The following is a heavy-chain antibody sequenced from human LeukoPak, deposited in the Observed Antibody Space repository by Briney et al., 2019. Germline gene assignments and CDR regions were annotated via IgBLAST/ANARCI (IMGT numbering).Heavy chain of an antibody. CDR3: ARGWSDY. Sequence: PSQTLSLTCPVSGGSISSGSYYWSWIRQPAGKGLEWIGRIYTSGSTNYNPSLKSRVTISVDTSKNQFSLKLSSVTAADTAVYYCARGWSDYWGQGTLVTVSS. CDR1: GGSISSGSYY. CDR2: IYTSGST. D-gene: IGHD2-15*01. J-gene: IGHJ4*02. V-gene: IGHV4-61*02.